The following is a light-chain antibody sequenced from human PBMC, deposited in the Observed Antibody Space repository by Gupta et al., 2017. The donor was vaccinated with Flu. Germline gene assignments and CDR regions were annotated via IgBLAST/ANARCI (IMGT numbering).Light chain of an antibody. CDR2: KSS. CDR3: QHDNSYTWT. V-gene: IGKV1-5*03. J-gene: IGKJ1*01. Sequence: DIPMTQAPSTLSASVGDRVPITCRASQSMSSWLAWYQQTPGKAPNLLIYKSSRSDSGAPSRFSGSCCGTYFPLTISRLQHDVLVTYYCQHDNSYTWTFGQGTKVEIK. CDR1: QSMSSW.